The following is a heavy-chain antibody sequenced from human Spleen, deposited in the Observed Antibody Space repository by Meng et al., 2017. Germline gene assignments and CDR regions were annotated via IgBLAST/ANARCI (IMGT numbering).Heavy chain of an antibody. CDR2: MYHSGST. V-gene: IGHV4-34*02. CDR3: ARVSGYFPYYFDY. CDR1: GGSLSDYC. J-gene: IGHJ4*02. D-gene: IGHD3-22*01. Sequence: QVQLQQWGSGLLKPSETLSLPCAVYGGSLSDYCCHWIRQPPGKGLEWIGYMYHSGSTYYNPSLKSRVTISVDRSKNQFSLKLTSVTAADTAVYYCARVSGYFPYYFDYWGQGTLVTVSS.